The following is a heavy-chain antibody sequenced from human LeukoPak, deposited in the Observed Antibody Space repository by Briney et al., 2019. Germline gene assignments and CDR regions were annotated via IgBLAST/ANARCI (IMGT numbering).Heavy chain of an antibody. J-gene: IGHJ4*02. CDR2: INGDGSSP. Sequence: PGGSLRLSCAASGFTFSTNGMNWVRQAPGKGLVWVSHINGDGSSPTYADSVKGRFNISRDNSKNTLFLQMNSLRAEDTAVYYCAKEAKKGSYDSSGYFDYWGQGTLVTVSS. V-gene: IGHV3-74*01. D-gene: IGHD3-22*01. CDR3: AKEAKKGSYDSSGYFDY. CDR1: GFTFSTNG.